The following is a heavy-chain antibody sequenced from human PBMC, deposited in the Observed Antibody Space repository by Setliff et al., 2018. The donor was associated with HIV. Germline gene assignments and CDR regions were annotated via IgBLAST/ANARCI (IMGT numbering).Heavy chain of an antibody. Sequence: ASVKVSCKASGYSFTSYYMHWVRQAPGQGLEWMGIINPSGGSTSYAQKLQGRVTMTADTSTSTAYIEVRSLRFDDTAVYYCAREGVREPPSNTLYYGMDVWGQGTTVTVSS. CDR2: INPSGGST. CDR1: GYSFTSYY. V-gene: IGHV1-46*01. D-gene: IGHD1-1*01. J-gene: IGHJ6*02. CDR3: AREGVREPPSNTLYYGMDV.